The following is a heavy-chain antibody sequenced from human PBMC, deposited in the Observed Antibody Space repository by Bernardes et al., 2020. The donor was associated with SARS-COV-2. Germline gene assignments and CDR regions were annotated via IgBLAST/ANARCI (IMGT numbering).Heavy chain of an antibody. CDR3: ARVHYDILTGYFGYYFDY. D-gene: IGHD3-9*01. CDR2: IYHSGST. V-gene: IGHV4-4*02. CDR1: GGSISSSNW. J-gene: IGHJ4*02. Sequence: SETLSLTCAVSGGSISSSNWWSWVRQPPGKGLEWIGEIYHSGSTNYNPSLKSRVTISVDKSKNQFSLKLSSVTAADTAVYYCARVHYDILTGYFGYYFDYWGQGTLVTVSS.